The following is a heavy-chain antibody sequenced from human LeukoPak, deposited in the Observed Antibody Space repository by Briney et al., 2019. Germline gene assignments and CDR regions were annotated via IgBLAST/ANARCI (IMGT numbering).Heavy chain of an antibody. D-gene: IGHD1-26*01. CDR2: IRLDGGDK. Sequence: PGGSLRLSCATSGYTFSSHGLHWVRQAPGKGLECVASIRLDGGDKYYSESVKGRFTISKDNTKNRLFLYMNSLRPEDTAVYYCVRWSGTYPLYYLDYWGQGTLVTVSS. CDR1: GYTFSSHG. J-gene: IGHJ4*02. V-gene: IGHV3-30*02. CDR3: VRWSGTYPLYYLDY.